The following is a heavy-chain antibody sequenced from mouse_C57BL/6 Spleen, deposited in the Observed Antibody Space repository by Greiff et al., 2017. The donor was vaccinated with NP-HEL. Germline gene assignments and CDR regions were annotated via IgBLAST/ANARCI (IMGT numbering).Heavy chain of an antibody. CDR3: AGYGNSFPY. V-gene: IGHV1-82*01. J-gene: IGHJ3*01. D-gene: IGHD2-1*01. CDR1: GYAFSSSW. CDR2: IYPGDGDT. Sequence: VQLQQSGPELVKPGASVKISCKASGYAFSSSWMNWVKQRPGKGLEWIGRIYPGDGDTNYNGKFKGKATLTADKSSSTAYMQLSSLTSEDSAVYFCAGYGNSFPYWGQGTLVTVSA.